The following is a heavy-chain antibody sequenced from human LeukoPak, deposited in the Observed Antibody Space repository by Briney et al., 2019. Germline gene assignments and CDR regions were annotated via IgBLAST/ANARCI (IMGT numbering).Heavy chain of an antibody. CDR2: ISSNGGST. D-gene: IGHD5-24*01. V-gene: IGHV3-64*01. CDR3: ARGSRDGYSLLSAFDI. CDR1: GFTFSSYA. Sequence: GGSLRLSCAASGFTFSSYAMHWVRQAPGKGLEYVSAISSNGGSTYYANSVKGRFTISRDNSKNTPYLQMGSLRAEDMAVYYCARGSRDGYSLLSAFDIWGQGTMVTVSS. J-gene: IGHJ3*02.